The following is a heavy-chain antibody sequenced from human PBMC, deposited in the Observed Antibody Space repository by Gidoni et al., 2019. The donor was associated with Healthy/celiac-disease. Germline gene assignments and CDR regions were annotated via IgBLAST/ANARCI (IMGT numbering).Heavy chain of an antibody. CDR2: IYYSGST. CDR3: ARISSGYYYGFLDY. J-gene: IGHJ4*02. Sequence: QLQLQESGPGLVKPSETLSLTCTVSGGSISSSSYYWGWIRQPPGKGLEWIGSIYYSGSTYYNPSLKSRVTISVDTSKNQFSLKLSSVTAADTDVYYCARISSGYYYGFLDYWGQGTLVTVSS. D-gene: IGHD3-22*01. V-gene: IGHV4-39*07. CDR1: GGSISSSSYY.